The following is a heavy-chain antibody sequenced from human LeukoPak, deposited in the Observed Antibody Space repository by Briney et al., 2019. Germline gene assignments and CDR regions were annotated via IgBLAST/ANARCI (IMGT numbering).Heavy chain of an antibody. CDR3: ARDRCSGGSCYGYYYGMDV. CDR2: ISSSSSYI. CDR1: GFTFSSYS. V-gene: IGHV3-21*01. J-gene: IGHJ6*02. D-gene: IGHD2-15*01. Sequence: PGGSLRLSCAASGFTFSSYSMNWVRQAPGKGLEWVSSISSSSSYIYYADSVKGRFTISRDNAKNSLYLQMNSLRAEDTAVYYCARDRCSGGSCYGYYYGMDVWGQGTTVTVSS.